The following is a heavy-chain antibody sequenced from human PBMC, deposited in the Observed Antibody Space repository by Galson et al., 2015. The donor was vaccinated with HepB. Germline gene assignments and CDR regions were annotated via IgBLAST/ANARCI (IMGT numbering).Heavy chain of an antibody. J-gene: IGHJ2*01. CDR2: IYYSGST. D-gene: IGHD6-13*01. CDR1: GGSITSYY. Sequence: TLSLTCTVSGGSITSYYWNWIRQPPGKGLEWIGYIYYSGSTNYNPSLKSRVTISVDTSKNQFSLKLSSVTAADTAVYYCARVLGSPRYWYFDLWGRGALVTVSS. CDR3: ARVLGSPRYWYFDL. V-gene: IGHV4-59*01.